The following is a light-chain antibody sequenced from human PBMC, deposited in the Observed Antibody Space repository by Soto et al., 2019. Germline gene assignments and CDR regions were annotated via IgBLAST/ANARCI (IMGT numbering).Light chain of an antibody. J-gene: IGLJ3*02. CDR2: DDR. Sequence: SSELTQPPSVSVAPGQTARVTCGGDNIGSQRVHWYQLRPGQAPVLVLYDDRDRPSGITDRFSGSNSGDTATLTISRVEVADEAAYFCQLWERGSDHLGVFGGGTKLTVL. CDR3: QLWERGSDHLGV. CDR1: NIGSQR. V-gene: IGLV3-21*02.